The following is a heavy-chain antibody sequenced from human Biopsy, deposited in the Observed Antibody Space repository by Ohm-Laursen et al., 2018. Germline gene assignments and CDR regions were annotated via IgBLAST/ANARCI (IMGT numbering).Heavy chain of an antibody. D-gene: IGHD2-15*01. CDR2: IHHSGST. CDR1: GVSITAYY. Sequence: SQTLSLTCIVSGVSITAYYWSWIRQPPGKGLECIGNIHHSGSTNYNPSLKSRLTISVDTSKNQFSLKLSSVTAADTAVYYCARMDCSGGSCHYYSYGMHVWGQGTTVTVSS. J-gene: IGHJ6*02. CDR3: ARMDCSGGSCHYYSYGMHV. V-gene: IGHV4-4*09.